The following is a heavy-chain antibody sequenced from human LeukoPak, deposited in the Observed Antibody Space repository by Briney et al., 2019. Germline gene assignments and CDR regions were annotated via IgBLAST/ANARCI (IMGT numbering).Heavy chain of an antibody. CDR2: MNPNSGNT. D-gene: IGHD6-6*01. V-gene: IGHV1-8*02. J-gene: IGHJ4*02. Sequence: ASVKVSCKASGYTFTSYDINWVRQATGQGLEWMGWMNPNSGNTGYAQKLRGRVTMTTDTSTSTAYMELRSLRSDDTAVYYCARNGKYSSSSDYWGQGTLVTVSS. CDR1: GYTFTSYD. CDR3: ARNGKYSSSSDY.